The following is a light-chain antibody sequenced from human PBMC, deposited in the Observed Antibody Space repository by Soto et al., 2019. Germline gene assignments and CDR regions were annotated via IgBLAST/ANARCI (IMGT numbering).Light chain of an antibody. CDR3: AACDDSPNGVV. CDR2: SNN. V-gene: IGLV1-44*01. J-gene: IGLJ2*01. CDR1: SSNIVSNT. Sequence: QSVLTQPPSASGTPGQRVTISCSGSSSNIVSNTVNWYQQLPGPAPKLLIYSNNQRPSGVPDRFSGSKSGTSASLAIRGLPSEDEADYYCAACDDSPNGVVVGIRTTLAVL.